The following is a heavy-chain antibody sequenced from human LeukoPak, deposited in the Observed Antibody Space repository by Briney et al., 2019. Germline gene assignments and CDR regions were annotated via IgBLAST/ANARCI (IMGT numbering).Heavy chain of an antibody. CDR1: SCSISSGDYY. CDR3: ATYGDCRSFDY. V-gene: IGHV4-31*03. J-gene: IGHJ4*02. D-gene: IGHD4-17*01. Sequence: PSETLSLTCTVSSCSISSGDYYWSWIRQHPGKGLEGIAYIDYSGSAHHNQSLKSRVTITVDTSKNQFSLKLSSVTAADTAVYYFATYGDCRSFDYWGQGTLVTVSS. CDR2: IDYSGSA.